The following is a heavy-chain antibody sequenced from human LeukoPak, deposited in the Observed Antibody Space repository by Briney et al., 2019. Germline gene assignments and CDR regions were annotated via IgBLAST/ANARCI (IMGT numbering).Heavy chain of an antibody. J-gene: IGHJ4*02. CDR1: GFTFSSYA. V-gene: IGHV3-30-3*01. Sequence: GRSLRLSCAASGFTFSSYAMHWVRQAPGKGLEWVAVISYDGSNKYYADSVKGRFTISRDNSKNTLYLQMNSLRSDDTAIYYCARVESTEGSSWYREFDYWGQGTLVTVSS. D-gene: IGHD6-13*01. CDR3: ARVESTEGSSWYREFDY. CDR2: ISYDGSNK.